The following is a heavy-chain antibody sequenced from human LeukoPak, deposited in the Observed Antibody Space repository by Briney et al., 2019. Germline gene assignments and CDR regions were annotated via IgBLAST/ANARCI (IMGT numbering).Heavy chain of an antibody. CDR3: ARDVLSLLPYFDY. CDR1: GFTFSDYY. V-gene: IGHV3-11*01. J-gene: IGHJ4*02. CDR2: ISSSGSTI. Sequence: GGSLRLSCAASGFTFSDYYMSWIRQAPGKGLEWVSYISSSGSTIYYADSVKGRFTISRDNARNSLYLQINSLRAEDTAVYYCARDVLSLLPYFDYWGQGTLVTVSS. D-gene: IGHD2-15*01.